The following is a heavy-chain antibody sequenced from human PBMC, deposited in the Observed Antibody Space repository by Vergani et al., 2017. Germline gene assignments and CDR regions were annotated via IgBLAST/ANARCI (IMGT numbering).Heavy chain of an antibody. CDR2: IRYDGSNK. D-gene: IGHD3-22*01. J-gene: IGHJ4*02. CDR3: ANDYYDSSGYPQSAFDY. Sequence: VQLVESGGGLVQPGGSLRLSCAASGFTFSSYGMHWVRQAPGKGLEWVAFIRYDGSNKYYAGSVKGRFTISRDNSKNTLYLQMNSLRAEDTAVYYCANDYYDSSGYPQSAFDYWGQGTLVTVSS. CDR1: GFTFSSYG. V-gene: IGHV3-30*02.